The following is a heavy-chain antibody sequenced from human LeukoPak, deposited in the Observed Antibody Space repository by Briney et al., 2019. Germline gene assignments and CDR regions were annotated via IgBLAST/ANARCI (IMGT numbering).Heavy chain of an antibody. Sequence: PGGSLRLSCAASGFTFSSYSMNWVRQAPGRGLEWVSSISGSSYYIYYADSVKGRFTTSRDNAKDSLYLQMNSLRAEDTAVYYCARQYCSSSSCYFDYWGQGTLVTVSS. J-gene: IGHJ4*02. V-gene: IGHV3-21*01. CDR2: ISGSSYYI. CDR1: GFTFSSYS. D-gene: IGHD2-2*01. CDR3: ARQYCSSSSCYFDY.